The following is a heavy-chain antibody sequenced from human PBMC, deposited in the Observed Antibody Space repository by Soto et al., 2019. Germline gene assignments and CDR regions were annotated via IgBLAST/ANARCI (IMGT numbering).Heavy chain of an antibody. Sequence: QVQLVQSGAEVTKPGASVKVSCKASGYSFTSYDINWVRQAAGQGVEWMGWMNPNSGNTGYAQKFQGRVTMTRNTSISTAYMELSSLRSEDTAVYYCATQNDGDWYYFDYWGQGTLVTVSS. CDR3: ATQNDGDWYYFDY. CDR2: MNPNSGNT. D-gene: IGHD4-17*01. CDR1: GYSFTSYD. V-gene: IGHV1-8*01. J-gene: IGHJ4*02.